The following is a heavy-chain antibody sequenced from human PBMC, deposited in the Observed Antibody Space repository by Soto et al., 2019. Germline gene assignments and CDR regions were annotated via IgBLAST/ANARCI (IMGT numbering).Heavy chain of an antibody. J-gene: IGHJ4*02. D-gene: IGHD5-12*01. Sequence: ASVKVSCKASGYTFTSYAMHWVRQAPGQRLEWMGWINAGNGNTKYSQKFQGRVTITRDTSASTAYMELSSLRSEDTAVYYCARDSLPLEMPTITSFDYWGQGTLVTVSS. V-gene: IGHV1-3*01. CDR1: GYTFTSYA. CDR3: ARDSLPLEMPTITSFDY. CDR2: INAGNGNT.